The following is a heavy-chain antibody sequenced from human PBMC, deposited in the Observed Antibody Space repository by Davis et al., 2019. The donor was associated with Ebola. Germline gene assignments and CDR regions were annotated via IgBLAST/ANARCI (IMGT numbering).Heavy chain of an antibody. CDR2: IHYLGNT. J-gene: IGHJ6*02. CDR1: GGPISSGGYF. Sequence: SETLSLTCTVSGGPISSGGYFWSWIRQPPGKGLEWIGNIHYLGNTNYNPSLKSRVTMSVDTSKNQFSLKLSSVTAADTAVYYCARGNYGDYIVLYYYNMDVWGQGTTVTVSS. CDR3: ARGNYGDYIVLYYYNMDV. D-gene: IGHD4-17*01. V-gene: IGHV4-61*08.